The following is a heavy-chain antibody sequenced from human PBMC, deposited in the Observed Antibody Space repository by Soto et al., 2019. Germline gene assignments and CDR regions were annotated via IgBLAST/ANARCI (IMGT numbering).Heavy chain of an antibody. D-gene: IGHD3-16*01. CDR1: GFTFSGSA. CDR3: TRHGIRGRGVSGGYYYYVKDV. Sequence: GGSLRLSCAASGFTFSGSAMHWVRQASGKGLEWVGRIRSKANSYATAYAASVKGRFTISRDDSKNTAYLQMNSLKTEDTAVYYCTRHGIRGRGVSGGYYYYVKDV. J-gene: IGHJ6*01. V-gene: IGHV3-73*01. CDR2: IRSKANSYAT.